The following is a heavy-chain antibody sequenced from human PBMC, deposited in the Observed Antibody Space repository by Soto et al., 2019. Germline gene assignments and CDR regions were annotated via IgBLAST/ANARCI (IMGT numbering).Heavy chain of an antibody. D-gene: IGHD3-22*01. V-gene: IGHV3-23*01. CDR3: AKDPLMIVVVPHEGFDY. CDR2: ISGSGGST. J-gene: IGHJ4*02. Sequence: PGGSLRLSCAASGFTFSSYAMSWVRQAPGKGLEWVSAISGSGGSTYYADSVKGRFTISRDNSKNTLYLQMNSLRAEDTAVYYCAKDPLMIVVVPHEGFDYWGQGTLVTVSS. CDR1: GFTFSSYA.